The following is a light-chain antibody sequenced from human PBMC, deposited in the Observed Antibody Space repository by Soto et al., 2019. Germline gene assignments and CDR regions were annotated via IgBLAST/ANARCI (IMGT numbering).Light chain of an antibody. CDR1: SSDVSDYNY. Sequence: QSALTQPASVSGSPGQSITISCTGTSSDVSDYNYVSWYQQHPGKAPKLMIFDVSNRPSGVSNRFSGSKSGNTASLTISGLQAEDEADYYCSSYTSSSTRVFGTGTKLTVL. CDR2: DVS. CDR3: SSYTSSSTRV. V-gene: IGLV2-14*01. J-gene: IGLJ1*01.